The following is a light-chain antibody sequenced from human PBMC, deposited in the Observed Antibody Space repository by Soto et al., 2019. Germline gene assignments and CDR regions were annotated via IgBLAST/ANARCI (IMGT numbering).Light chain of an antibody. CDR2: EVS. CDR3: SSYTTTNTYV. V-gene: IGLV2-14*01. CDR1: SSDVGAYNY. Sequence: QSVLTQPATVSGSAGQAITISCTRTSSDVGAYNYVSWYQQHTGKAPKLMIYEVSNRPSGVSNRFSGSKSGNTASLTISGLQAEDEADYYCSSYTTTNTYVFGTGTKVTVL. J-gene: IGLJ1*01.